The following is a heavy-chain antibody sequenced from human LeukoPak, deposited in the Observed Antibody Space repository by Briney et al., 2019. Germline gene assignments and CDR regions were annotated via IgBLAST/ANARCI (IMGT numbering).Heavy chain of an antibody. D-gene: IGHD5-24*01. CDR2: IYYSGST. CDR3: ARVGMATIHFDY. V-gene: IGHV4-59*01. J-gene: IGHJ4*02. CDR1: GGSISSYY. Sequence: PSETLSLTCTVSGGSISSYYCSWIRQPPGKGLEWIGYIYYSGSTNYNPSLKSRVTISVDTSKNQFSLKLSSVTAAGTAAYYCARVGMATIHFDYWGQGTLVTVSS.